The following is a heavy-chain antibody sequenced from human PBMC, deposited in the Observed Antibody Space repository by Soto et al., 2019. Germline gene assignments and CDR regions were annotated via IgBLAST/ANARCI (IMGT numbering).Heavy chain of an antibody. J-gene: IGHJ5*02. Sequence: PSETLFLTCTVSGGSVSSGSYYWSWIRQPPGKGLEWIGYIFYTGNTYYNPSLKSRVTISLGTSKNQFSLKLNSVTAADTAVYYCARXTNSCSNGVRYAHKFDPWGQGTLVTVPS. D-gene: IGHD2-8*01. CDR3: ARXTNSCSNGVRYAHKFDP. V-gene: IGHV4-61*01. CDR2: IFYTGNT. CDR1: GGSVSSGSYY.